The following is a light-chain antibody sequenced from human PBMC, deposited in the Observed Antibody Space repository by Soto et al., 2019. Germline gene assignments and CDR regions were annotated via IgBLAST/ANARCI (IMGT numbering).Light chain of an antibody. CDR3: SSYRGSSTL. CDR1: SSDVGGFNY. CDR2: EVS. V-gene: IGLV2-14*01. Sequence: QSVLTQPASVSGSPGQSITISCTGTSSDVGGFNYVSWYQQHPGKAPKVLIYEVSNRPSGVSNRFSGSKSGNTASLTISGLQAEDEDDYYCSSYRGSSTLFGGGTKLTVL. J-gene: IGLJ2*01.